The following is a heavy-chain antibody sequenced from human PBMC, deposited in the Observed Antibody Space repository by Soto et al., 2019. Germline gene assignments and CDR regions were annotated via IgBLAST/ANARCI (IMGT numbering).Heavy chain of an antibody. J-gene: IGHJ4*02. CDR1: GFTFSSYA. V-gene: IGHV3-23*01. CDR3: AKASGWFGEFDY. Sequence: EVQLLESGGGLVQPGGSLRLSCAASGFTFSSYAMSWVRQAPGKGLEWVSAISGSGGSSYYADSVKGRFTISRDNSKNTLYLQMNSLRAEDTAVYYCAKASGWFGEFDYWGQGTLVTVSS. CDR2: ISGSGGSS. D-gene: IGHD3-10*01.